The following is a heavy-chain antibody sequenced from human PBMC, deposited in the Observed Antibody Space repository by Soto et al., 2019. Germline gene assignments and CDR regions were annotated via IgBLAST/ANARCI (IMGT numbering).Heavy chain of an antibody. V-gene: IGHV4-39*01. CDR2: TYYSGST. CDR3: ATLWGQD. D-gene: IGHD3-10*01. J-gene: IGHJ4*02. CDR1: GGSISSSSYY. Sequence: QLQLQESGPGLVKPSETLSLTCTVSGGSISSSSYYWGWIRQPPGKGLEWIGRTYYSGSTYYNPSPKSRVTISVDPSKNQFSLTLSSVTAADTAVYYCATLWGQDWGQGTLVTVSS.